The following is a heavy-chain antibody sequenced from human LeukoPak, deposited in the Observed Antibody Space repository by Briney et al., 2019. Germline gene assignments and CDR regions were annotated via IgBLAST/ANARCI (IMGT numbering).Heavy chain of an antibody. D-gene: IGHD1-26*01. CDR1: GFTVSSNY. CDR3: VSEQSGNYYRPFDS. CDR2: ISSSSLYI. V-gene: IGHV3-21*01. J-gene: IGHJ4*02. Sequence: GGSLRLSCAASGFTVSSNYMNWVRQAPGKALEWVSSISSSSLYIYYADSVRGRFTISRDNAKSSLYLQMNSLRAEDTAVYYCVSEQSGNYYRPFDSWGQGTLVTVSS.